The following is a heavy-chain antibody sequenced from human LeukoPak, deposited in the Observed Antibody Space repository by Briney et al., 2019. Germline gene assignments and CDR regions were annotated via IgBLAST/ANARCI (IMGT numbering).Heavy chain of an antibody. D-gene: IGHD5/OR15-5a*01. V-gene: IGHV3-43*02. CDR2: VSGDGGRT. J-gene: IGHJ4*02. CDR3: AKDVSGSIDS. Sequence: GGSLRLSCAASGFIFSDYNMHWVRQVPGKGLEWVSIVSGDGGRTSYADSVKGRVTISRDNSKNSLYLQMNSLRTEDTAFYYCAKDVSGSIDSWGQGTLVTVSS. CDR1: GFIFSDYN.